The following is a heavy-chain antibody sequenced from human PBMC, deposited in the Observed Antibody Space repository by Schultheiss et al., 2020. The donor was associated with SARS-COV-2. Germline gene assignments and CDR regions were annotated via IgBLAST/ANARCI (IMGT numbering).Heavy chain of an antibody. CDR3: ARVHGAWIHYYYYMDV. J-gene: IGHJ6*03. Sequence: SETLSLTCTVSGGSISSSSYYWGWIRQPPGKGLEWIGYIYYSGSTNYNPSLKSLVTISVDTSKNQFSLKLSSVTAADTAVYYCARVHGAWIHYYYYMDVWGKGTTVTVSS. V-gene: IGHV4-61*05. D-gene: IGHD5-18*01. CDR2: IYYSGST. CDR1: GGSISSSSYY.